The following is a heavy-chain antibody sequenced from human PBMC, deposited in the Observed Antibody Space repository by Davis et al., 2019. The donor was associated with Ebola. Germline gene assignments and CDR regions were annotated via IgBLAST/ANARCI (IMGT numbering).Heavy chain of an antibody. CDR2: IIPIFGTA. J-gene: IGHJ6*02. CDR3: ARASVITFGGVILTDYYYYGMVV. CDR1: GGTFSSYA. V-gene: IGHV1-69*13. Sequence: AASVKVSCKASGGTFSSYAISWVRQAPGQGLEWMGGIIPIFGTANYAQKFQGRVTITADESTSTAYMELSSLRSEDTAVYYCARASVITFGGVILTDYYYYGMVVWGQGTTVTVSS. D-gene: IGHD3-16*02.